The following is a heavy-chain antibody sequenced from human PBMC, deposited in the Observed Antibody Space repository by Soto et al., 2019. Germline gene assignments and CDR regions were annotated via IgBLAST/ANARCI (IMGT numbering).Heavy chain of an antibody. J-gene: IGHJ6*03. CDR2: INHSGST. CDR1: VGSFSGYY. Sequence: SLSLTCDVYVGSFSGYYWIWILQAPVKVLDWIVEINHSGSTNYNPSLKSRVTISVDTSKNQFSLKLSSVTAADTAVYYYARAAHYLYGSGNRGSTAMDVWGKGTTVTVSS. CDR3: ARAAHYLYGSGNRGSTAMDV. V-gene: IGHV4-34*01. D-gene: IGHD3-10*01.